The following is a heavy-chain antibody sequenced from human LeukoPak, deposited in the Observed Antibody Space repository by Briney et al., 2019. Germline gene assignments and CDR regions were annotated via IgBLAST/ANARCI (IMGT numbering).Heavy chain of an antibody. CDR1: GGSISSSSYY. CDR2: IYYSGST. D-gene: IGHD2-2*01. J-gene: IGHJ5*02. V-gene: IGHV4-39*02. Sequence: KPSETLSLTCTVSGGSISSSSYYWGWIRQPPGEGLEWIGSIYYSGSTYYNPSLKSRVTISVDTSKNQFSLKLSSVTAADTAVYYCARDEVRRLTWGQGTLVTVSS. CDR3: ARDEVRRLT.